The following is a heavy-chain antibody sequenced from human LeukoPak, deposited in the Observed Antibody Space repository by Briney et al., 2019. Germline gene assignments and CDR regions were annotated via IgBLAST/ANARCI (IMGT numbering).Heavy chain of an antibody. CDR2: VQHIGGET. CDR3: ATYSILNAREFRY. CDR1: GFTSSNSW. V-gene: IGHV3-7*01. D-gene: IGHD4-11*01. Sequence: RGSLRLSCAGSGFTSSNSWMGWVRQAPGKGLEWVANVQHIGGETYYVDSVKGRFTISRDNAKNSVYLQMNSLGADDTAVYYCATYSILNAREFRYWGQGTLVTVTS. J-gene: IGHJ1*01.